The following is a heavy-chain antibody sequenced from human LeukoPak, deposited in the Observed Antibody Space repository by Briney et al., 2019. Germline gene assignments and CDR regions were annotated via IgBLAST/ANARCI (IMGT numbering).Heavy chain of an antibody. CDR1: GFTVSSLA. J-gene: IGHJ3*02. CDR2: SGTRSGTK. CDR3: ARGFAYYDSSGYLGNAFDI. D-gene: IGHD3-22*01. Sequence: GGSLRLSCAASGFTVSSLAMHWVRQAPGKGLEWVSSSGTRSGTKYYADSVKGRFTISRDSAMNSVSLQINSLRAEDTAVYYCARGFAYYDSSGYLGNAFDIWGQGTMVTVSS. V-gene: IGHV3-21*01.